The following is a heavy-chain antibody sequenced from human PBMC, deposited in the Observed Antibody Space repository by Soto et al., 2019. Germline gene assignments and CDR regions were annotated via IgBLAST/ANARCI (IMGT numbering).Heavy chain of an antibody. CDR2: ISSSGSTI. CDR1: GFTFSSYE. CDR3: ARDTYSNYVFDY. V-gene: IGHV3-48*03. J-gene: IGHJ4*02. D-gene: IGHD4-4*01. Sequence: SLRLSCAASGFTFSSYEMNWVRQAPGKGLEWVSYISSSGSTIYYADSVKGRFTISRDNAKNSLYLQMNSLRAEDTAVYYCARDTYSNYVFDYWGQGNLVTVSS.